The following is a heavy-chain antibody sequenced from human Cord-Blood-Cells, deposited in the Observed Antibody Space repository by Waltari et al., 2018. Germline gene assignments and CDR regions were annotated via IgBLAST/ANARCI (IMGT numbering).Heavy chain of an antibody. V-gene: IGHV4-59*11. D-gene: IGHD1-7*01. Sequence: QVQLQESGPGLVKPSETLSLTCTVSGGSISSHYWSWIRQPPGKGLEWIGYIYYSGSTNYNPSLKSRVTISVDTSKNQFSLKLSSVTAADTAVYYCVRVTGTRGYWGQGTLVTVSS. CDR1: GGSISSHY. CDR2: IYYSGST. CDR3: VRVTGTRGY. J-gene: IGHJ4*02.